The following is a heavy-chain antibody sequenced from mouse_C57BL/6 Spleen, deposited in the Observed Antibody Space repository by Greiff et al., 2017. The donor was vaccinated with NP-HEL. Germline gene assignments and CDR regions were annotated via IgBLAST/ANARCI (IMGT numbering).Heavy chain of an antibody. CDR1: GFTFSSYA. Sequence: EVQVVESGEGLVKPGGSLKLSCAASGFTFSSYAMSWVRQTPEKRLEWVAYISSGGDYIYYADTVKGRFTISRDNARHTLYLQMSSLKSEDTAMHYCTRDPYGGAYWGQGTLVTVSA. V-gene: IGHV5-9-1*02. CDR2: ISSGGDYI. J-gene: IGHJ3*01. D-gene: IGHD1-1*01. CDR3: TRDPYGGAY.